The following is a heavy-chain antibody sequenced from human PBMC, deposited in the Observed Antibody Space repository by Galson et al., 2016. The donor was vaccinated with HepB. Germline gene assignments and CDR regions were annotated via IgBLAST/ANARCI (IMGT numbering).Heavy chain of an antibody. CDR3: ARGGDGYTSRSFDS. CDR2: IIPIFGTP. D-gene: IGHD5-24*01. V-gene: IGHV1-69*13. CDR1: GHTFSSYS. J-gene: IGHJ4*02. Sequence: SVKVSCKASGHTFSSYSIAWVRQAPGQGLEWMGGIIPIFGTPKYAQEFQGRVTMTADESTSTVYMELSSLRSEDTAVYYCARGGDGYTSRSFDSWGQGTLVTVSS.